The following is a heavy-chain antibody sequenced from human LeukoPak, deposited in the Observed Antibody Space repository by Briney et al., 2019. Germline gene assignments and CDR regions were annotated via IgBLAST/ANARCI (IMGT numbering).Heavy chain of an antibody. Sequence: GGTLRLSCAASGFTLSTYWMSWVRQAPGKGLEWVAHIKQDGSQEYYVDSVRGRFTISRDNAKNSLNLQMNYLRSDDTAVYYCARGVPYPSWSGPHYSDDWGQGILVTVSS. CDR3: ARGVPYPSWSGPHYSDD. J-gene: IGHJ4*02. V-gene: IGHV3-7*01. D-gene: IGHD3-3*01. CDR1: GFTLSTYW. CDR2: IKQDGSQE.